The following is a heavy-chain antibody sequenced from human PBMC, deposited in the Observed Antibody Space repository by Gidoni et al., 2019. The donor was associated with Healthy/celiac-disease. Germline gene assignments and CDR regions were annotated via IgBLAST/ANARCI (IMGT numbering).Heavy chain of an antibody. CDR2: IWYDGSNK. Sequence: QVQLVESGGGVVQPGRSLRLSCAASGFTFSRYGMHWVRQAPGKGLEWVAVIWYDGSNKYYADSVKGRFTISRDNSKNTLYLQMNSLRAEDTAVYYCARDYYDSSGYYWFDPWGQGTLVTVSS. D-gene: IGHD3-22*01. CDR3: ARDYYDSSGYYWFDP. J-gene: IGHJ5*02. V-gene: IGHV3-33*01. CDR1: GFTFSRYG.